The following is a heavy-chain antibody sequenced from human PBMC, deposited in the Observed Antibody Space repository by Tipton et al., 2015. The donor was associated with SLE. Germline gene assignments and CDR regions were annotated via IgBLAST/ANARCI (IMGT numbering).Heavy chain of an antibody. CDR3: ARGGFTIFGVVNYYYYMDV. V-gene: IGHV4-38-2*01. J-gene: IGHJ6*03. Sequence: TLSLTCAVSGYSISSGYYWGWIRQPPGKGLEWIGEINHSGSTNYNPSLKSRVTISVDTSKNQFSLKLSSVTAADTAVYYCARGGFTIFGVVNYYYYMDVWGKGTTVTVSS. D-gene: IGHD3-3*01. CDR2: INHSGST. CDR1: GYSISSGYY.